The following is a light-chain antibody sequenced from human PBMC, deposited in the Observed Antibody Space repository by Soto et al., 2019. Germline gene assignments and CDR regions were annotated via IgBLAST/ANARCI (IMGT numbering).Light chain of an antibody. CDR2: KAS. J-gene: IGKJ1*01. CDR3: QQCNSYPPT. V-gene: IGKV1-5*03. Sequence: DIQMTQSPSTLSASVGDRVTITCRASQSISSWLAWYQQKPGKAPKVLIYKASNLQSEVPSRFSGSGSGTDFTLTISSLQPDDFATYYYQQCNSYPPTFGQGTTVDIK. CDR1: QSISSW.